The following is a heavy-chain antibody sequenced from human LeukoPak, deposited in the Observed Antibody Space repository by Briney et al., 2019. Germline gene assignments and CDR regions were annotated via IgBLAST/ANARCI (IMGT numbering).Heavy chain of an antibody. CDR1: GYTFPGYY. CDR2: INPNSGGT. V-gene: IGHV1-2*02. CDR3: ARGIVGATTGD. J-gene: IGHJ4*02. Sequence: ASVQFSSQASGYTFPGYYMHWVRPAPGQGLEWMGWINPNSGGTNYAQKCRVTMTRDTSISTAYMELSRLRSDDTAVYYCARGIVGATTGDWGQGTLVTVSS. D-gene: IGHD1-26*01.